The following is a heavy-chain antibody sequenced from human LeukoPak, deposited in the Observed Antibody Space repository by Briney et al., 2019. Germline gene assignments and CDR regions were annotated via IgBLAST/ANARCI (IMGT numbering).Heavy chain of an antibody. Sequence: ASVKVSCKASGYTFSSYGISWVRQAPGQGLEWMGWISVYNGNTNYAQKFQGRVTMTRDTSISTAYMELSRLRSDDTAVYYCARELRDGYYYYFDYWGQGTLVTVSS. J-gene: IGHJ4*02. CDR1: GYTFSSYG. CDR3: ARELRDGYYYYFDY. D-gene: IGHD3-22*01. V-gene: IGHV1-18*01. CDR2: ISVYNGNT.